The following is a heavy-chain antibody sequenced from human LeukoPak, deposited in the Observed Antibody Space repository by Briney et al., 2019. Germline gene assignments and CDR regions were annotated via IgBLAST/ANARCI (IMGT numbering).Heavy chain of an antibody. CDR3: ARHSIVRGVIH. D-gene: IGHD3-10*01. CDR2: IYYSGST. Sequence: PSETLSLTCKVSGGSISSSNYYWGWIRQPPGKGLGWIGSIYYSGSTYYNPSLKSRVTISVDTSKTQFSLKLTSVTAAETAVYYCARHSIVRGVIHWGQGTLVTVSS. CDR1: GGSISSSNYY. J-gene: IGHJ4*02. V-gene: IGHV4-39*01.